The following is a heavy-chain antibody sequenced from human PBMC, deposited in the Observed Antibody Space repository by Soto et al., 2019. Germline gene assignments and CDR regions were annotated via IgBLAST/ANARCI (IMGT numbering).Heavy chain of an antibody. V-gene: IGHV3-74*01. D-gene: IGHD4-4*01. J-gene: IGHJ4*02. Sequence: EVQLVESGGGLVQPGGSRRLSCAVSGLTFSSSWMHWVRQGPGKGLVWVSRINFDGSATHYADSVQGRFTISRDNAKNDLYLQMTNLSAEDTAVYYCARDSGNYNGIFDYWGQGTLVTVSS. CDR3: ARDSGNYNGIFDY. CDR2: INFDGSAT. CDR1: GLTFSSSW.